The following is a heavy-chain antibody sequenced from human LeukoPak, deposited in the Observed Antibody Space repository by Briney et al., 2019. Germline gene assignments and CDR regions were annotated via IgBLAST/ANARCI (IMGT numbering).Heavy chain of an antibody. D-gene: IGHD1-26*01. Sequence: PSETLSLTCTVSSGSISSYYWSWIRQPPGKGLEWIGYIYYSGSTNYNPSLKSRVTISVDTSKNQFSLKLSSVTAADTAVYYCARGAGSGSYLLFDYWGQGTLVTVSS. J-gene: IGHJ4*02. CDR2: IYYSGST. V-gene: IGHV4-59*01. CDR3: ARGAGSGSYLLFDY. CDR1: SGSISSYY.